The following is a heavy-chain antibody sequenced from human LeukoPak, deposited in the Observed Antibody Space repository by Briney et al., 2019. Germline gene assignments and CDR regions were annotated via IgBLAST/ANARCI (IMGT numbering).Heavy chain of an antibody. J-gene: IGHJ3*02. CDR1: GGSISSYY. D-gene: IGHD3-10*01. Sequence: SETLSLTCTVSGGSISSYYWSWIRQPPGKGLEWFGYIYYSGSTNYNPSLKSRFTISVDTSKNQFSLKLSSVTAADTAVYYCARVGDGGELLSAFDIWGQGTMVTVSS. V-gene: IGHV4-59*01. CDR3: ARVGDGGELLSAFDI. CDR2: IYYSGST.